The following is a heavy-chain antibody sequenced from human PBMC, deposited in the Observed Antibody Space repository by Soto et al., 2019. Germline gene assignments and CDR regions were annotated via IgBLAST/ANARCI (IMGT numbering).Heavy chain of an antibody. Sequence: PGGSLRLSCAASGFTFSSYAMSWVRQAPGKGLEWVSAISASAASTYYADSVKGRFAISRDNAKNSLYLQMNSLRAEDTAVYYCARDYGSWYVPHAFDIWGQGTMGTVSS. CDR1: GFTFSSYA. CDR2: ISASAAST. J-gene: IGHJ3*02. D-gene: IGHD6-13*01. V-gene: IGHV3-23*01. CDR3: ARDYGSWYVPHAFDI.